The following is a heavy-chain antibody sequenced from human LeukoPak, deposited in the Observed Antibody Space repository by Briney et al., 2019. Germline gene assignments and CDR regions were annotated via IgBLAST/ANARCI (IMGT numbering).Heavy chain of an antibody. D-gene: IGHD1-26*01. V-gene: IGHV3-48*04. CDR1: GFTFSDNS. CDR3: AGRVGATWVDY. J-gene: IGHJ4*02. CDR2: ISSSSSTM. Sequence: RGSLRLSCAASGFTFSDNSMNWVRQAPGKGLEWLSYISSSSSTMYYADSVKGRFTISRDNAKNSLYLQMNSLRAEDTAVYYCAGRVGATWVDYWGQGTLVTVSS.